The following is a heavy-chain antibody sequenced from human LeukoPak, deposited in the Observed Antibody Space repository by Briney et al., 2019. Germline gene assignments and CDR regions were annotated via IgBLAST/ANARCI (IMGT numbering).Heavy chain of an antibody. J-gene: IGHJ5*02. V-gene: IGHV1-46*01. Sequence: ASVKVSCKASGYTFTSYDINWVRQATGQGLEWMGIINPSGGSTSYAQKFQGRVTMTRDTSTSTVYMELSSLRSEDTAVYYCARGLGGWFFPWFDPWGQGTLVTVSS. CDR2: INPSGGST. D-gene: IGHD3-16*01. CDR1: GYTFTSYD. CDR3: ARGLGGWFFPWFDP.